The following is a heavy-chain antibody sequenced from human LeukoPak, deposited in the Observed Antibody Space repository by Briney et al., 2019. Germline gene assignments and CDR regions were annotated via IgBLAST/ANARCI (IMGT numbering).Heavy chain of an antibody. V-gene: IGHV5-51*01. CDR3: ASFLAAGELPLDY. J-gene: IGHJ4*02. Sequence: GEFLKISCQGSGYNFPIYWIGWVRQMSGQGLEWMGIIYPDDSNTIYGPSFQGQVTISADKSISTAYLQWSSLKASDTAMYYCASFLAAGELPLDYWGQGTLVTVSS. CDR1: GYNFPIYW. D-gene: IGHD6-13*01. CDR2: IYPDDSNT.